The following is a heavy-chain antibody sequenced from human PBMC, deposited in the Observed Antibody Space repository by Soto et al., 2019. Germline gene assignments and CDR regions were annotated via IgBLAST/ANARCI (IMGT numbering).Heavy chain of an antibody. CDR1: GGSISRYY. CDR2: IYYSGST. J-gene: IGHJ4*01. D-gene: IGHD3-3*01. V-gene: IGHV4-59*01. Sequence: PSVTLPLTCTVAGGSISRYYWSWIRQPPGKGLECSGYIYYSGSTNYNPSLKSQVTITVDTSNNQSSLKLSSVTAADTAVYYCASLGYYDARDFLGHGTLVTVSS. CDR3: ASLGYYDARDF.